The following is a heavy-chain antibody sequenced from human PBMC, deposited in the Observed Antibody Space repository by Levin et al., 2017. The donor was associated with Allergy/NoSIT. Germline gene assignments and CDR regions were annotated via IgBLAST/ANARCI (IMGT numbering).Heavy chain of an antibody. CDR2: IYTSGST. V-gene: IGHV4-4*07. CDR3: ARDMERNDFWSGYAAEGAFDI. D-gene: IGHD3-3*01. J-gene: IGHJ3*02. CDR1: GGSISSYY. Sequence: SQTLSLTCTVSGGSISSYYWSWIRQPAGKGLEWIGRIYTSGSTNYNPSLKSRVTMSVDTSKNQFSLKLSSVTAADTAVYYCARDMERNDFWSGYAAEGAFDIWGQGTMVTVSS.